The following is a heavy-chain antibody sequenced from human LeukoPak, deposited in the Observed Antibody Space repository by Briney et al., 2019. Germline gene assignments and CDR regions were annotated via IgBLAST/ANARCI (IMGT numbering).Heavy chain of an antibody. J-gene: IGHJ4*02. CDR2: INHSGST. CDR1: GGSISSYY. D-gene: IGHD6-13*01. Sequence: PSETLSLTCTVSGGSISSYYWSWIRQPPGKGLEWIGEINHSGSTNYNPSLKSRVTISVDTSKNQFSLKLSSVTAADTGVYYCARHEGRVYSSSWRPFDDWGQGTLVTVSS. CDR3: ARHEGRVYSSSWRPFDD. V-gene: IGHV4-34*01.